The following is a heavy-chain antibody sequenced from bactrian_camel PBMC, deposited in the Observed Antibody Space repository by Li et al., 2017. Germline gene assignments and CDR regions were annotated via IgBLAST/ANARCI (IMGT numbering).Heavy chain of an antibody. Sequence: VQLVESGGGSVRAGGSLTLYCAASRFFPCMGWFRQGPGKEREGVAFMSAGDSFTFYDDSVQGRFTISRDNAKNTVYLQMNSLKSEDTAVYYCLGGSMYAFEYNYCGQGTQVTVSS. V-gene: IGHV3S63*01. D-gene: IGHD1*01. CDR2: MSAGDSFT. J-gene: IGHJ4*01. CDR1: RFFPC. CDR3: LGGSMYAFEYNY.